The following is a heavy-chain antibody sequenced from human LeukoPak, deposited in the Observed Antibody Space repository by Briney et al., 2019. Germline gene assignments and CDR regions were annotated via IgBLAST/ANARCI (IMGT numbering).Heavy chain of an antibody. Sequence: ASVKVSCKASGFTFTDYYLHWVRQAPGQGLEWMGWISPNNGDTDYAQKFQGRVRMTTDTSISTAYMDLSRLTSNDTAMYYCAREGPLSSIKHWGQGTLVTVSS. V-gene: IGHV1-2*02. D-gene: IGHD5-12*01. J-gene: IGHJ1*01. CDR3: AREGPLSSIKH. CDR2: ISPNNGDT. CDR1: GFTFTDYY.